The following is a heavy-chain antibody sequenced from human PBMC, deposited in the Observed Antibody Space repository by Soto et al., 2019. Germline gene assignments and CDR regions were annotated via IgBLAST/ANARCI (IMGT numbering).Heavy chain of an antibody. Sequence: ASVKVSCKASGGTFSSYTISWVRQAPGQGLEWMGRIIPILGIANYAQKFQGRVTITADKSTSTAYMELSSLRSEDTAVYYCARGGGSGSYYTYYMDVWGKGTTVTVSS. J-gene: IGHJ6*03. D-gene: IGHD3-10*01. CDR3: ARGGGSGSYYTYYMDV. V-gene: IGHV1-69*02. CDR1: GGTFSSYT. CDR2: IIPILGIA.